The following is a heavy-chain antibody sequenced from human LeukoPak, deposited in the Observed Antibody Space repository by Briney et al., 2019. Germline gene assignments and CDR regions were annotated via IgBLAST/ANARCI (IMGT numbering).Heavy chain of an antibody. CDR3: ARDGRGYSDYDFRYFDY. D-gene: IGHD5-12*01. V-gene: IGHV1-69*13. CDR1: GGTFSSYP. CDR2: IIPIFGTA. J-gene: IGHJ4*02. Sequence: SVKVSCKASGGTFSSYPITWVRQAPGQGLEWMGVIIPIFGTAHYAQKFQGRVTITADEPTSTAYMELSSLRSEDTAVYYCARDGRGYSDYDFRYFDYWGQGTLVTVSS.